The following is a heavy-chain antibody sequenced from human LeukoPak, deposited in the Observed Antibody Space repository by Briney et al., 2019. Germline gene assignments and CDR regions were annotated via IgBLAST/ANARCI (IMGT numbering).Heavy chain of an antibody. CDR2: ISYDGSNQ. V-gene: IGHV3-30*18. CDR3: AKDKGGGYGNDGFDI. D-gene: IGHD3-16*01. J-gene: IGHJ3*02. CDR1: GFAFSSYG. Sequence: GGSLRLSCAASGFAFSSYGMHWVRQAPGKGLEWVAVISYDGSNQYYADSVKGRFTISRDNSKNTLYLQMNSLRAEDTAVYYCAKDKGGGYGNDGFDIWGRGTMVTVSS.